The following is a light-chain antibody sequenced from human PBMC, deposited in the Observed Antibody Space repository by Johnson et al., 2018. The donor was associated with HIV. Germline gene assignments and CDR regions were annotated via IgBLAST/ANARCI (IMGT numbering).Light chain of an antibody. CDR3: GTWDSSLSAVYV. Sequence: QSVLTQPPSVSAAPGQKVTISCSGSSSNIGNNYVSWYQQLPGTAPKLLIYDNNKRPSGIPDRLSGSKSGTSATLGITGLQTGDEDDYYCGTWDSSLSAVYVFGTGTKVTVL. J-gene: IGLJ1*01. V-gene: IGLV1-51*01. CDR2: DNN. CDR1: SSNIGNNY.